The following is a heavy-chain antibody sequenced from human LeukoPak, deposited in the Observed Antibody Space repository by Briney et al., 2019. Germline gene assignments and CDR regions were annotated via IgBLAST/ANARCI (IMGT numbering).Heavy chain of an antibody. CDR2: ISYDGSNK. V-gene: IGHV3-30*04. J-gene: IGHJ3*02. CDR1: GFTFSSYA. CDR3: ARSLHDSSGYDAFDI. Sequence: GRSLRLSCAASGFTFSSYAMHWVRQAPGKGLEWVAVISYDGSNKYYADSVKGRFTISRDNAKNSLYLQMNSLRAEDTAVYYCARSLHDSSGYDAFDIWGQGTMVTVSS. D-gene: IGHD3-22*01.